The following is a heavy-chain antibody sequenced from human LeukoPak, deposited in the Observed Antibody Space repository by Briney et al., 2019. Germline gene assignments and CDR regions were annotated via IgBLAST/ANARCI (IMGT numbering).Heavy chain of an antibody. CDR3: ARGLVLATDDAFDI. J-gene: IGHJ3*02. V-gene: IGHV4-59*01. CDR1: GASIRRYF. CDR2: VYDNDIS. D-gene: IGHD5-12*01. Sequence: KSSETLSLTCSVSGASIRRYFWSWIRQSPGKGLEWIGYVYDNDISNFNPSLESRVTIFVDRSKSQFSLKLRSVTAADTAVYYCARGLVLATDDAFDIWGPGTMVTVSS.